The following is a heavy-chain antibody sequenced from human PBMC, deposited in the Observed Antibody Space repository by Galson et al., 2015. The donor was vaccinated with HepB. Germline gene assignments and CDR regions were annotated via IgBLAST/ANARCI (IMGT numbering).Heavy chain of an antibody. D-gene: IGHD3-22*01. CDR2: IIPIFGTA. CDR1: GGTFSSYA. V-gene: IGHV1-69*13. Sequence: SVKVSCKASGGTFSSYAISWVRQAPGQGLEWMGGIIPIFGTANYAQKFQGRVTITADESTSTAYMELSSLRAEDTAVYYCAKDWELMIVVVPAFDIWGQGTMVTVSS. CDR3: AKDWELMIVVVPAFDI. J-gene: IGHJ3*02.